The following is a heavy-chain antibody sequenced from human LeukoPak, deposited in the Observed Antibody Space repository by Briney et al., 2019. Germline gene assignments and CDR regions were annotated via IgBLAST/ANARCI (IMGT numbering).Heavy chain of an antibody. CDR3: ARELYYDSSGYLVAFDI. CDR1: GGSISSGSYY. D-gene: IGHD3-22*01. Sequence: SETLSLTCTVSGGSISSGSYYWSWTRQPAGKGLEWIGRVYTSGSTNYNPSLKSRVTISVDTSKNQFSLKLSSVTAADTAVYYCARELYYDSSGYLVAFDIWGQGTMVTVSS. CDR2: VYTSGST. V-gene: IGHV4-61*02. J-gene: IGHJ3*02.